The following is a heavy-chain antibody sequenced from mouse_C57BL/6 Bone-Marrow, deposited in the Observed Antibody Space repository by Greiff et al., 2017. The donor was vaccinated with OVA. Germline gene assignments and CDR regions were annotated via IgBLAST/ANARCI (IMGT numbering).Heavy chain of an antibody. CDR2: INPSTGGT. J-gene: IGHJ4*01. D-gene: IGHD1-1*01. CDR1: GYSFTGYY. CDR3: ERKGDYYGRGYAMDY. Sequence: EVQLVESGPELVKPGASVKISCKASGYSFTGYYMNWVKQSPEKSLEWIGEINPSTGGTTYNQKFKAKATLTVDKSSSTAYMQLKSLTSEDSAVYYCERKGDYYGRGYAMDYWGQGTSVTVSS. V-gene: IGHV1-42*01.